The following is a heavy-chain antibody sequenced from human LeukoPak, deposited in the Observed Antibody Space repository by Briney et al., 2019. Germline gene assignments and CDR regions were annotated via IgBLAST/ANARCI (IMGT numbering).Heavy chain of an antibody. CDR3: ARVSYRVYFDY. J-gene: IGHJ4*02. D-gene: IGHD4-11*01. Sequence: GGSLRLSCTASGFTFSSYAMHWVRQAPGKGLEWVAVISYDGSNKYYADSVKGRFTISRDNSKNTLYLQMNSLRAEDTAVYYCARVSYRVYFDYWGQGTLVTVSS. CDR1: GFTFSSYA. CDR2: ISYDGSNK. V-gene: IGHV3-30*04.